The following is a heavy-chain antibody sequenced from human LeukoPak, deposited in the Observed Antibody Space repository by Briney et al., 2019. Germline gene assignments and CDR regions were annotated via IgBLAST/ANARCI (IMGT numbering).Heavy chain of an antibody. Sequence: PSETLSLTCAVYGGSFSGYYWSWIRQPPGKGLEWIGEINHSGSTNYNPSLKSRVTISVDTSKNQFSLKLSSVTAADTAVYYCARQLRRGDFWSGYAKWFDPWGQGTLVTVSS. D-gene: IGHD3-3*01. CDR1: GGSFSGYY. V-gene: IGHV4-34*01. CDR3: ARQLRRGDFWSGYAKWFDP. CDR2: INHSGST. J-gene: IGHJ5*02.